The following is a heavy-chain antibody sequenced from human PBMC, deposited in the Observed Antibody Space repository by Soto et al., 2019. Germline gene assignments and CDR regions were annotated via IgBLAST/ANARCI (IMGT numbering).Heavy chain of an antibody. CDR2: ISAYNGNT. V-gene: IGHV1-18*01. CDR1: GYTFTSYG. Sequence: QVQLVQSGAEVKKPGASVKVSCKASGYTFTSYGISWVRQAPGQGLAWMGWISAYNGNTNYAQKLQGRVTMTTDTPTSTAYMQLRSLRSHHTAVYYCARARYCSGGSCPPRFDPWGQGTLVTVSS. CDR3: ARARYCSGGSCPPRFDP. J-gene: IGHJ5*02. D-gene: IGHD2-15*01.